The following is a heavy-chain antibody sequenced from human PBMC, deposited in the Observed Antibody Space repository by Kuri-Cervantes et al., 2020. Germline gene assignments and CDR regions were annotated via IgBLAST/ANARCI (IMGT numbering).Heavy chain of an antibody. V-gene: IGHV4-59*01. D-gene: IGHD2-2*01. J-gene: IGHJ6*03. CDR1: GGSISSYY. CDR3: ARVGRSASPVVVPAAMSYYYMDV. CDR2: IYYSGST. Sequence: ESLKISCTVSGGSISSYYWSWIRQPPGKGLEWIGYIYYSGSTNYNPSLKSRVTISVDTSKNQFSLKLSSVTAADTAVYYCARVGRSASPVVVPAAMSYYYMDVWGKGTTVTVSS.